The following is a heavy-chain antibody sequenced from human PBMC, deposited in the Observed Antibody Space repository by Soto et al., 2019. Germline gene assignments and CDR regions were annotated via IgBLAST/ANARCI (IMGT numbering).Heavy chain of an antibody. CDR2: IIPIFGTA. CDR3: ARFRWELRDHAFDI. CDR1: GGTFSSYA. D-gene: IGHD2-15*01. Sequence: QVQLVQSGAEVKKPGSSVKVSCKASGGTFSSYAISWVRQAPGQGLEWMGGIIPIFGTANYAQKFQGRVTITADKSTSTAYMELSSLRSEDTVVYYCARFRWELRDHAFDIWGQGTMVTVSS. J-gene: IGHJ3*02. V-gene: IGHV1-69*06.